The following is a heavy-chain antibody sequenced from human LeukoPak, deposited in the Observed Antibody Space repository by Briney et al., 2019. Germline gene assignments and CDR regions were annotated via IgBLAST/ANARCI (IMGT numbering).Heavy chain of an antibody. J-gene: IGHJ3*02. Sequence: GRSLRLSCAASGFTFDDYAMHWVRQAPGKGLEWVSGISWNSGSIGYADSVKGRFTISRDNAKNSLYLQMNSLRAEDTALYYCAKALRWTGAFDIWGQGTMVTVSS. D-gene: IGHD4-23*01. CDR1: GFTFDDYA. V-gene: IGHV3-9*01. CDR2: ISWNSGSI. CDR3: AKALRWTGAFDI.